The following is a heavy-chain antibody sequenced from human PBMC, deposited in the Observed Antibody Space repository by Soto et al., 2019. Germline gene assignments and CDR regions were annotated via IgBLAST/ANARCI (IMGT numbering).Heavy chain of an antibody. Sequence: SETLSITCAVSGGCISRSNWWSWVRQPPGKGLEWIGEIYHSGSTNYNPSLKSRVTISVDKSKNQFSLKLSSVTAADTAVYYCARISTYYDILTGYSNQDDAFDIWGQGTMVTVSS. CDR1: GGCISRSNW. CDR2: IYHSGST. J-gene: IGHJ3*02. CDR3: ARISTYYDILTGYSNQDDAFDI. V-gene: IGHV4-4*02. D-gene: IGHD3-9*01.